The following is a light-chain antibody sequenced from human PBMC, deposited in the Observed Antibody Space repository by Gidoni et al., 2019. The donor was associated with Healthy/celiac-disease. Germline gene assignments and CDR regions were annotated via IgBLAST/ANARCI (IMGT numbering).Light chain of an antibody. Sequence: DIQMTQSPSSLSASVGDRVTITCRARQSISSYLNWYQQKPGKAPKVLIYAASSLQSGIPSRFSGSGSGTDFTLTISSLRPEDFATYYCQQSYSTPSTFGPGTRVDIK. J-gene: IGKJ3*01. CDR1: QSISSY. V-gene: IGKV1-39*01. CDR2: AAS. CDR3: QQSYSTPST.